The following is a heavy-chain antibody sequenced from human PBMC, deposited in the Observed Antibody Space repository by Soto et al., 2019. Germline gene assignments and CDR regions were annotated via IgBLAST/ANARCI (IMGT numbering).Heavy chain of an antibody. CDR1: GFTVSRNY. V-gene: IGHV3-53*05. CDR2: IYSGGNT. J-gene: IGHJ6*02. D-gene: IGHD2-15*01. Sequence: PGGSLSISCAASGFTVSRNYMSWVRQAPGKGLERVSIIYSGGNTYYADAVKGRFTISRDNSKNTLYLQMNSLRSEDTAVYYCARGSGGSSYYYYGMDVWGQGTTVTVSS. CDR3: ARGSGGSSYYYYGMDV.